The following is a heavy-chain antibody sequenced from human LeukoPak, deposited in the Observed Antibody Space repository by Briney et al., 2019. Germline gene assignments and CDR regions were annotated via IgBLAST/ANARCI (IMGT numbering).Heavy chain of an antibody. CDR2: IIPILGIA. CDR3: ARDVSDVRGAPQVGFDP. V-gene: IGHV1-69*04. D-gene: IGHD3-10*02. CDR1: GGTFSSYA. J-gene: IGHJ5*02. Sequence: SVKVSCKASGGTFSSYAISWVRQAPGQGLEWMGRIIPILGIANYAQKFQGRVTITADKSTSTAYMELSNLRSEDTAVYYCARDVSDVRGAPQVGFDPWGQGTLVTVSS.